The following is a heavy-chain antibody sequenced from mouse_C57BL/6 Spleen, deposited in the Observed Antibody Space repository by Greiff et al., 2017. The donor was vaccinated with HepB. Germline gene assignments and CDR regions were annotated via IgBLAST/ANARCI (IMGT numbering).Heavy chain of an antibody. D-gene: IGHD1-1*01. CDR1: GYSITSGYD. J-gene: IGHJ1*03. Sequence: DVQLQESGPGMVKPSQSLSLTCTVTGYSITSGYDWHWIRHFPGNKLEWMGYISYSGSTNYNPSLKSRISITHDTSKNHFFLKLNSVTTEDTATYYCARAPSYYYGSSYGYFDVWGTGTTVTVSS. CDR2: ISYSGST. CDR3: ARAPSYYYGSSYGYFDV. V-gene: IGHV3-1*01.